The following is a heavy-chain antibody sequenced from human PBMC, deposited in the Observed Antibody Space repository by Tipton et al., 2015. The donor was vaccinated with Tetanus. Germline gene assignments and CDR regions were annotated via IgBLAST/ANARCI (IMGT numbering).Heavy chain of an antibody. J-gene: IGHJ4*02. V-gene: IGHV3-23*01. D-gene: IGHD2-15*01. CDR2: ISGSGGST. CDR1: GFTFSSYA. CDR3: ARGPYLGYCSGGSCYSSG. Sequence: SLRLSCAASGFTFSSYAVSWVRQAPGKGLEWVSAISGSGGSTYYADSVKGRFTISRDNSKNTLYLQMNSLRAEDTAVYYCARGPYLGYCSGGSCYSSGWGQGTLVTVSS.